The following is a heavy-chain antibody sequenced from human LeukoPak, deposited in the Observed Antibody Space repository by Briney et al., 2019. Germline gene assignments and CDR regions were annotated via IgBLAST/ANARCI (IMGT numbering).Heavy chain of an antibody. CDR2: IYYSEST. Sequence: SQTLSLTCTVSGGSISRGDYYWSRIRQPPGKGLEWIGSIYYSESTYYNPSLKSRVTISVDTSKSQFSLKLSSVTAADTAVYYCAGGGYSSSSGFAYGGQGTLVTVSS. D-gene: IGHD6-6*01. CDR1: GGSISRGDYY. J-gene: IGHJ4*02. V-gene: IGHV4-30-4*01. CDR3: AGGGYSSSSGFAY.